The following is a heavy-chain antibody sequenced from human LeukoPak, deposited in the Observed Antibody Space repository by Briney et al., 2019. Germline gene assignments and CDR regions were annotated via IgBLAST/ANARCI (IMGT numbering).Heavy chain of an antibody. Sequence: PGRSLRLSCAASGFTFSNYAMHWVRQAQGKGLEYVSAISSNGGRTYYADSVKDRFTISRDNSKNTLYLQMSSLRAEDTAVYYCVNPDYWGQGTLVTVSS. J-gene: IGHJ4*02. CDR3: VNPDY. CDR2: ISSNGGRT. V-gene: IGHV3-64D*09. CDR1: GFTFSNYA.